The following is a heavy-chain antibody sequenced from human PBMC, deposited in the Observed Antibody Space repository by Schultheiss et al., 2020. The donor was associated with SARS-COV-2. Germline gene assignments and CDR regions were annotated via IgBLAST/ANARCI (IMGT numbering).Heavy chain of an antibody. V-gene: IGHV4-61*09. CDR1: GYSISSGSYY. CDR2: INHSGST. D-gene: IGHD2-2*02. J-gene: IGHJ6*03. Sequence: SETLSLTCTVSGYSISSGSYYWSWIRQPAGKGLEWIGEINHSGSTNYNPSLKSRVTISVDTSKNQFSLKLSSVTAADTAVYYCARSFYCSSTSCYTGWGFGSDYYYMDVWGKGTTVTVSS. CDR3: ARSFYCSSTSCYTGWGFGSDYYYMDV.